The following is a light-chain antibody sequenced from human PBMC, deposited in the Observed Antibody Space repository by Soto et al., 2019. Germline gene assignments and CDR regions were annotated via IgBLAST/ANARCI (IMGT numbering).Light chain of an antibody. CDR3: QQSYTTPLT. V-gene: IGKV1-39*01. Sequence: IQMTQSPSSLSASVGDRVTITCRASQNINRNLNWYQQEPGKAPKILIYLASTLESGVPSRFSGSGSRTDFTLTISSLRPEDFGTYYCQQSYTTPLTFGQGTKVEIK. CDR2: LAS. J-gene: IGKJ1*01. CDR1: QNINRN.